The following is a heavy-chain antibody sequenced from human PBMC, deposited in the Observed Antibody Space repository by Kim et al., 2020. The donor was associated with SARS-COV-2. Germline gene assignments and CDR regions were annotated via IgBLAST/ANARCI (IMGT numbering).Heavy chain of an antibody. J-gene: IGHJ4*02. D-gene: IGHD3-9*01. Sequence: ESVKGRFTISRDNSKNTLYLQMNSLGAEDTAVYYCAKDEGLRYFDWLLSYWGQGTLVTVSS. CDR3: AKDEGLRYFDWLLSY. V-gene: IGHV3-23*01.